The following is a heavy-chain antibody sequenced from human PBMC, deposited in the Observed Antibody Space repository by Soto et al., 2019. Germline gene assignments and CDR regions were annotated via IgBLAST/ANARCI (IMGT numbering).Heavy chain of an antibody. CDR2: IYYSGST. J-gene: IGHJ5*02. Sequence: PSETLSLTCTVSGGSISSYYWSWIRQPPGKGLEWIGYIYYSGSTNYNPSLKSRVTISVDTSKNQFSLKLSSVTAADTAVYYCARADPFRGSWGWFDPWGQGTLVTVSS. V-gene: IGHV4-59*01. CDR1: GGSISSYY. D-gene: IGHD6-13*01. CDR3: ARADPFRGSWGWFDP.